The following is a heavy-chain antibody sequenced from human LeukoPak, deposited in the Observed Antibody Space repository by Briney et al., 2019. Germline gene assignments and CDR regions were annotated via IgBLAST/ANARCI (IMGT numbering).Heavy chain of an antibody. J-gene: IGHJ6*02. D-gene: IGHD3-10*01. CDR1: GFTFNRCG. V-gene: IGHV3-30*18. CDR2: ILDDGSRQ. Sequence: PGRSLRLSCAASGFTFNRCGMHWVRHAPGKGLEWVARILDDGSRQYYTDAVKGRFTIARDNSKNTLFLQMNSLRAEDTAVYYCVKSSGTDDYGMDAWGQGTTVTVSS. CDR3: VKSSGTDDYGMDA.